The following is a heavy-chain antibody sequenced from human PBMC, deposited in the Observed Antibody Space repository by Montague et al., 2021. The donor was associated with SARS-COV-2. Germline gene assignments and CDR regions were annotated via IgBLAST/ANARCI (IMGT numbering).Heavy chain of an antibody. Sequence: SLRLSCAASGFTFNNYAMNWVRQAPGKGLEWVSVIASGGRSTFYADSVKGRFTISRDNSKDTLYLQTYSLRPEDTAIYYCAKDPVPVAGRYFDYWGQGTLVTVSS. V-gene: IGHV3-23*03. CDR2: IASGGRST. D-gene: IGHD6-19*01. J-gene: IGHJ4*02. CDR1: GFTFNNYA. CDR3: AKDPVPVAGRYFDY.